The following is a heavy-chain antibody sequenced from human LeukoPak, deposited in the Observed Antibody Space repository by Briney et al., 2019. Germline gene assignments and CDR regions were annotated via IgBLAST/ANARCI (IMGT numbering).Heavy chain of an antibody. V-gene: IGHV3-7*01. CDR1: GFTFSSYW. J-gene: IGHJ6*02. CDR2: IKQDGSEK. CDR3: ARDSLTSSWYFSYYGMDV. Sequence: PGGSLRLSCAASGFTFSSYWMSWVRQAPGKGLEWVANIKQDGSEKYYVDSVKGRTTISRDNAKNSLYLQMNSLRAEDTAVYYCARDSLTSSWYFSYYGMDVWGQGTTVTVSS. D-gene: IGHD6-13*01.